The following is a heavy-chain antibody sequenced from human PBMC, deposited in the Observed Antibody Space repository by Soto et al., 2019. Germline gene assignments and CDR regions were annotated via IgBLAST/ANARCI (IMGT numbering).Heavy chain of an antibody. D-gene: IGHD2-15*01. J-gene: IGHJ4*02. Sequence: SETLSLTCTVSRGSINSYYWSWIRQPTGKGREWMGYIYYSGSTNYNPSLKSRVTISVDTSKNQFSLKLSSVTAADTAVYYCARSLGYCSGGSCLIPDYWGQGTLVTVCS. CDR3: ARSLGYCSGGSCLIPDY. CDR1: RGSINSYY. V-gene: IGHV4-59*01. CDR2: IYYSGST.